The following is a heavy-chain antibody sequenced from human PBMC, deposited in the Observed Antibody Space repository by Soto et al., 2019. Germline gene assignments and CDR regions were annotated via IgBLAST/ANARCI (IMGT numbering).Heavy chain of an antibody. CDR1: GVTFSSYA. Sequence: VSLRLSCAASGVTFSSYAMSWVRQAPGKGLEWVSAISGSGGSTYYADSVKGRFTISRDNSKNTLYLQMNSLRAEDTAVYYCAKVAATYYDYGMDVWGQGKTVTVSS. D-gene: IGHD1-26*01. V-gene: IGHV3-23*01. CDR2: ISGSGGST. CDR3: AKVAATYYDYGMDV. J-gene: IGHJ6*02.